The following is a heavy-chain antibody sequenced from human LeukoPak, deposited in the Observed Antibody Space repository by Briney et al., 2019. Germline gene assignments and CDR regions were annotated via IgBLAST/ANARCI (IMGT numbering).Heavy chain of an antibody. CDR3: AGRSGSSDY. Sequence: GGSLRLSCAASGFTFSSYGTHWVRQAPGKGLEWVANIKQDGSKRNYVGAVNGRSTISRDNARNSLYLQMSSLRVEDTAVYYCAGRSGSSDYWGQGTLVTVSS. CDR1: GFTFSSYG. CDR2: IKQDGSKR. J-gene: IGHJ4*02. V-gene: IGHV3-7*01. D-gene: IGHD3-10*01.